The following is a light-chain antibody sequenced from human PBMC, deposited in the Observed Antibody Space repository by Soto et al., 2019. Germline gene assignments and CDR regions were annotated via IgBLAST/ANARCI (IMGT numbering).Light chain of an antibody. CDR1: ISNIGSNY. CDR3: GTWDSSLTAAV. V-gene: IGLV1-51*01. Sequence: QSVLTQPPSVSAAPGQRVTISCSGSISNIGSNYVSWYQHLPGTAPKLLIYDSNKRPSGIPDRFSGSKSGTSATLGITGLQTGDEADYYCGTWDSSLTAAVFGGGTKLTVL. CDR2: DSN. J-gene: IGLJ2*01.